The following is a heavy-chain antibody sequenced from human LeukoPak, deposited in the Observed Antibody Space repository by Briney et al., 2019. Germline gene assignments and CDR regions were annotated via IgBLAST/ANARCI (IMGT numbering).Heavy chain of an antibody. CDR3: ARVLRSTYFYDRTGYFDY. CDR2: IYYSGST. Sequence: SETLSLTCTVSGGSISSSSYYWGWIRQPPGKGLEWIGNIYYSGSTYYNPSLKSRVTISVDTSKNQLSLKLTSVIAADTAVYYCARVLRSTYFYDRTGYFDYWGQGTLVTVSS. CDR1: GGSISSSSYY. D-gene: IGHD3-22*01. J-gene: IGHJ4*02. V-gene: IGHV4-39*01.